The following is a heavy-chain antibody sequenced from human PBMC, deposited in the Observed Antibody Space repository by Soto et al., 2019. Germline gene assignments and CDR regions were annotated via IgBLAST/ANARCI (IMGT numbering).Heavy chain of an antibody. V-gene: IGHV3-21*01. D-gene: IGHD1-26*01. Sequence: PGGSLRLSCAASGFTFSSYSMNWVRQAPGKGLEWVSSISSSSSYIYYADSVKGRFTISRDSAKNSLYLQMNSLRAEDTAVYYCAPQGVGATGYLYWGQGTLVTVSS. J-gene: IGHJ4*02. CDR1: GFTFSSYS. CDR3: APQGVGATGYLY. CDR2: ISSSSSYI.